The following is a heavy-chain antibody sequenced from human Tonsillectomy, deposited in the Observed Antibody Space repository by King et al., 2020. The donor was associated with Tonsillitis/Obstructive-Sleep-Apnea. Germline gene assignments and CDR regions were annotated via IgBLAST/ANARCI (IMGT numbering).Heavy chain of an antibody. CDR2: ISHDGTNK. CDR1: GFTFRGYF. CDR3: ARDHFMDV. J-gene: IGHJ6*03. Sequence: VQLVESGGGVGQPGRSLRLSWAASGFTFRGYFMHWGRQAPGKGLEWVADISHDGTNKHYADSVKGRFPISRDNSKNPLFLHLNSLRAEDTAVYYCARDHFMDVWGKGTTVTVSS. V-gene: IGHV3-30*01.